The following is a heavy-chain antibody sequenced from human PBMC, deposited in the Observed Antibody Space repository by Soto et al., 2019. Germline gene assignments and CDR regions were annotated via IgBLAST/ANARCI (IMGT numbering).Heavy chain of an antibody. CDR3: ARMMVAGERKYYFDY. D-gene: IGHD6-19*01. V-gene: IGHV4-4*02. Sequence: SETLSLTCAVSSGSISSSNWWSWVRQPPGKGLEWIGEIYHSGSTNYNPSLKSRVTISVDKSKNQFSLKLSSVTAADTAVYYCARMMVAGERKYYFDYWGQGTLVTVSS. CDR1: SGSISSSNW. CDR2: IYHSGST. J-gene: IGHJ4*02.